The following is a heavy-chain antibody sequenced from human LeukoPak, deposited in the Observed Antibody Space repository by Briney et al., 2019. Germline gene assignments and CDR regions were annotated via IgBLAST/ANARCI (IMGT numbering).Heavy chain of an antibody. J-gene: IGHJ6*03. CDR3: ARGISGLWFGNYYYYYYMDV. CDR1: GYTFTSYD. D-gene: IGHD3-10*01. Sequence: ASVKVSCKASGYTFTSYDINWVRQATGQGLEWMGWMNPNSGNTGYAQKFQGRVTMTRNTSISTAYMELSSLRSGDTAVYYCARGISGLWFGNYYYYYYMDVWGKGTTVTVS. V-gene: IGHV1-8*01. CDR2: MNPNSGNT.